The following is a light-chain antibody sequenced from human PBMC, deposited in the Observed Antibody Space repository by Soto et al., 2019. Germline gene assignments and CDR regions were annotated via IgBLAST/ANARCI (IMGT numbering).Light chain of an antibody. CDR3: QQYRSYWT. Sequence: DIQMTQSPSTLSASVGDGVSITCRANQTISRWLAWYQQKPGKAPNLLIYEASNLQSGAPSRFSGSGSGTEVTLSISNLQPDDFATYYCQQYRSYWTFGQGTKVEIK. CDR1: QTISRW. V-gene: IGKV1-5*01. CDR2: EAS. J-gene: IGKJ1*01.